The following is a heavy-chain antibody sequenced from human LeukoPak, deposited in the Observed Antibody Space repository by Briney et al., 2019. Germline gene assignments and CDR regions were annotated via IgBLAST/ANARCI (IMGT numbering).Heavy chain of an antibody. Sequence: GGSLRLSCAASGFTFSSYSMNWVRQAPGKGLEWVANIKQDGSVRYYVDSVKGRFTISRDNTKNSLYLEMNSLRAEDTAVYYCVPLYAYFDYWGQGALVTVSS. J-gene: IGHJ4*02. CDR3: VPLYAYFDY. V-gene: IGHV3-7*01. CDR1: GFTFSSYS. CDR2: IKQDGSVR. D-gene: IGHD5/OR15-5a*01.